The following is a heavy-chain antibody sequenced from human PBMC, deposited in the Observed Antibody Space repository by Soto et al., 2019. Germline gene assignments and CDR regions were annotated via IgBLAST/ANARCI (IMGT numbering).Heavy chain of an antibody. CDR1: GVSVNSGDSY. CDR2: TSFTGYT. D-gene: IGHD3-22*01. V-gene: IGHV4-30-4*08. J-gene: IGHJ4*02. Sequence: VELHESSPGLVKPSQTLSLTCSVSGVSVNSGDSYWSWIRQPPGKALARFGSTSFTGYTDYSPSLRSRGSISVDMSKSQFSLRVTPVSAADTAVYYCVRGGNPFHYDTSGPGTFDKWGQGKLVSVST. CDR3: VRGGNPFHYDTSGPGTFDK.